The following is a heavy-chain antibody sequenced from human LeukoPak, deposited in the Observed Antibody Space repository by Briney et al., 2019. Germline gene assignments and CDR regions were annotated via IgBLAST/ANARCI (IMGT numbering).Heavy chain of an antibody. D-gene: IGHD3-22*01. CDR1: GFTVSGYW. J-gene: IGHJ4*02. Sequence: HPGGSLRLPCAAAGFTVSGYWMTSGRQDPGKGREWVANIKQDGSEKNYVDSVKGRFTISRDNAKNSLYLPMNSLRAEDTAVYYCAREVVYYDIKSYFDYWGQGTLVTVSS. CDR3: AREVVYYDIKSYFDY. CDR2: IKQDGSEK. V-gene: IGHV3-7*01.